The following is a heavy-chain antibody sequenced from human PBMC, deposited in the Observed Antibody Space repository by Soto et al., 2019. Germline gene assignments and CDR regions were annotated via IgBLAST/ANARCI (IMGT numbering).Heavy chain of an antibody. CDR1: GFTFSSYG. D-gene: IGHD6-6*01. V-gene: IGHV3-30*18. CDR3: AKPRDGYSSSSSDYFDY. Sequence: QVQLVESGGGVVQPGRSLRLSCAASGFTFSSYGMHWVRQAPGKGLEWVAVISYDGSNKYYADSVKGRFTISRYNSKNTLYLQMNSLRAEDTAVYYCAKPRDGYSSSSSDYFDYWGQGTLVTVSS. J-gene: IGHJ4*02. CDR2: ISYDGSNK.